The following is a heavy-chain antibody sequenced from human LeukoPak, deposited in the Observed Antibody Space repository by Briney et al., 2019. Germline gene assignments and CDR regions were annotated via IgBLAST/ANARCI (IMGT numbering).Heavy chain of an antibody. Sequence: PSETLSLTCTVSGGSISSSSYYWSWIRQPPGKGLEWIGSIYYSGSTYYNPSLKSRVTISVDTSKNQFSLKLSSVTAADTAVYYCARHAKWYFDVWGRGTLVTVSS. J-gene: IGHJ2*01. CDR2: IYYSGST. V-gene: IGHV4-39*01. CDR1: GGSISSSSYY. CDR3: ARHAKWYFDV. D-gene: IGHD4/OR15-4a*01.